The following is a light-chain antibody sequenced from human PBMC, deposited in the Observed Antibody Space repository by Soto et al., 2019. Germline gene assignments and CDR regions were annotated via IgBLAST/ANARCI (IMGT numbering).Light chain of an antibody. V-gene: IGLV2-14*01. CDR1: SSDVGGYNY. CDR3: SSYTSSSTRV. Sequence: QSVLTQPASVSGSPGQPITISCTGTSSDVGGYNYVSWYQQHPGKAPKLMISEVSNRPSGVSNRFSGSKSGNTASLTISGLQAEDEGDYYCSSYTSSSTRVFGGGTKLTVL. J-gene: IGLJ3*02. CDR2: EVS.